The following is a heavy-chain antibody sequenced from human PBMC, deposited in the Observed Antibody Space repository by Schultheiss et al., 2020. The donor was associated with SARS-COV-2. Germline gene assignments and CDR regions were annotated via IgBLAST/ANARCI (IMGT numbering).Heavy chain of an antibody. Sequence: LRLSCAVYGGSFSGYYWSWIRQPPGKGLEWIGYIYYSGSTYYNPSLKSLVTISVDTSKNQFSLKLSSVTAADTAVYYCARVCRGSMVREALDYWGQGTLVTVSS. D-gene: IGHD3-10*01. CDR2: IYYSGST. CDR3: ARVCRGSMVREALDY. V-gene: IGHV4-34*09. J-gene: IGHJ4*02. CDR1: GGSFSGYY.